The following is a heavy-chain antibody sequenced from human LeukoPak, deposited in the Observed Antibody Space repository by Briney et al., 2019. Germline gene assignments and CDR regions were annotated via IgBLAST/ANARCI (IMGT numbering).Heavy chain of an antibody. CDR1: GFDFKSYA. Sequence: GGSLRLSCAASGFDFKSYAMAWVRQAPGKGLEWVSGIGGTGQPTTHADSVKGRFTVSRDNSKNTLYLQMNSLRAEDTARYYCLHPAYGYWGGQGTLVTVSS. V-gene: IGHV3-23*01. CDR3: LHPAYGYW. CDR2: IGGTGQPT. D-gene: IGHD6-25*01. J-gene: IGHJ4*02.